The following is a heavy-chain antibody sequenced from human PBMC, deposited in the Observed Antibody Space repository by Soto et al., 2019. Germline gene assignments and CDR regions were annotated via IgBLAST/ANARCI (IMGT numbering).Heavy chain of an antibody. V-gene: IGHV3-30*18. CDR1: GFTFSSYG. CDR2: ISYDGSNK. CDR3: AKGRGVSGYHPPDY. D-gene: IGHD5-12*01. J-gene: IGHJ4*02. Sequence: GGSLRLSCAASGFTFSSYGMHWVRQAPGKGLEWVAVISYDGSNKYYADSVKGRFTISRDNSKNTLYLQMNSLRAEDTAVYYCAKGRGVSGYHPPDYWGQGTLVTVSS.